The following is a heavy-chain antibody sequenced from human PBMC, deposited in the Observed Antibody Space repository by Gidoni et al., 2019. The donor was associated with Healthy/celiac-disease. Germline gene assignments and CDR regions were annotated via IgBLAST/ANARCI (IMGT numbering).Heavy chain of an antibody. CDR1: GFTFSSYS. Sequence: EVQLMASGGGLVQPGGYLRLSCADSGFTFSSYSMNWVRQAPGKGLEWVSYISSSSSTIYYADSVKSRFTSSRDNAKNSLYLQMNSLRDEDTAVYYCARRRYYYDSSGYKTLDWIQPLYLDAFDIWGQGTMVTVSS. J-gene: IGHJ3*02. CDR2: ISSSSSTI. V-gene: IGHV3-48*02. CDR3: ARRRYYYDSSGYKTLDWIQPLYLDAFDI. D-gene: IGHD3-22*01.